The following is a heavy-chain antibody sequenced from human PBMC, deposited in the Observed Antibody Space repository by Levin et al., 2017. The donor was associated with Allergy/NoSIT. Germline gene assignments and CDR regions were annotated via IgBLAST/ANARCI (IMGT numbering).Heavy chain of an antibody. J-gene: IGHJ6*03. CDR1: GYSFTSYW. Sequence: KVSCQGSGYSFTSYWIGWVRQLPGKGLEWMGIIYPGDSDTRYSPSFQGQVTISADKSTSTASLQWCSLKASDTAIYYCARRGTRDYYYYMDVWGKGTTVTVSS. CDR2: IYPGDSDT. CDR3: ARRGTRDYYYYMDV. V-gene: IGHV5-51*01. D-gene: IGHD1-1*01.